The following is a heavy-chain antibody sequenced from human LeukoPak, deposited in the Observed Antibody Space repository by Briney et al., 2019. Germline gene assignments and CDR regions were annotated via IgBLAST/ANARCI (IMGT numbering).Heavy chain of an antibody. Sequence: PSETLSLTCTVSGASISSYYWSWIRQPPGKGVEWIGYINYSGSTNYNPSLKSRVTISVDTSKNQFSLRLSSVTAADTAVYYCARGGVLKSVDYWGQGTLVAVSS. J-gene: IGHJ4*02. CDR3: ARGGVLKSVDY. D-gene: IGHD3-16*01. CDR1: GASISSYY. CDR2: INYSGST. V-gene: IGHV4-59*01.